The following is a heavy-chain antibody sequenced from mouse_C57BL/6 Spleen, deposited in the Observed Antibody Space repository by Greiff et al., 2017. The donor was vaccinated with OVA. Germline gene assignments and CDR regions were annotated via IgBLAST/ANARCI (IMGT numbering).Heavy chain of an antibody. Sequence: QVQLQQSGPGLVQPSQSLSITCTVSGFSLTSYGVHWVRQSPGKGLEWLGVIWSGGSTDYNAAFISRLSISKDNSKSQVFFKMNSLQADDTAIYYCASLITTVVATDYAMDYWGQGTSVTVSS. CDR1: GFSLTSYG. J-gene: IGHJ4*01. V-gene: IGHV2-2*01. CDR2: IWSGGST. CDR3: ASLITTVVATDYAMDY. D-gene: IGHD1-1*01.